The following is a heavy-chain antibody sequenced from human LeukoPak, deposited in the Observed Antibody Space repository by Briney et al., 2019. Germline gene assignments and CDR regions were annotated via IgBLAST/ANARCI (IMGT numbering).Heavy chain of an antibody. Sequence: GESLKISCRASGYTFTTYWIGWVRQVPGKGLEFMGVIYPSDSDTRYRPSFQGQVTISADKSISTAYLQWSSLKASDTAMYYCARQRGYSSSYFDYWGQGTLVTVSS. CDR2: IYPSDSDT. D-gene: IGHD6-13*01. CDR3: ARQRGYSSSYFDY. CDR1: GYTFTTYW. V-gene: IGHV5-51*01. J-gene: IGHJ4*02.